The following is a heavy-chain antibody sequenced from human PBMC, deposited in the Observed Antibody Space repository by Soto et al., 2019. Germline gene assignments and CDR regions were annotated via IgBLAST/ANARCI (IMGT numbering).Heavy chain of an antibody. CDR3: ANLIDGLRSGRSFDI. CDR1: GFTFSSYG. Sequence: QVQLVESGGGVVQPGRSLRLSCAASGFTFSSYGMHWVRQAPGKGLEWVAVISYDGSNKYYADSVKGRFTISRDNSKNTLYLQMNSLRAEDTAVYYCANLIDGLRSGRSFDIWGQGTMVTVSS. V-gene: IGHV3-30*18. J-gene: IGHJ3*02. CDR2: ISYDGSNK. D-gene: IGHD4-17*01.